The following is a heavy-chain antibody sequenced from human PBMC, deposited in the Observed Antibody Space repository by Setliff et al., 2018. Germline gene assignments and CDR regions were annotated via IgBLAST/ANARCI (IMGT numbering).Heavy chain of an antibody. Sequence: GASVKVSCKASGGPLNSYSFSWVRQAPGQGLEWMGRIIPVLDITRYSQKFQGRVTITADKSTGIIYMGLTSLRSDDTAVYSCARPPPPPNYFDIGALDSWGQGTLVTVSS. CDR1: GGPLNSYS. J-gene: IGHJ4*02. CDR2: IIPVLDIT. CDR3: ARPPPPPNYFDIGALDS. V-gene: IGHV1-69*02. D-gene: IGHD3-22*01.